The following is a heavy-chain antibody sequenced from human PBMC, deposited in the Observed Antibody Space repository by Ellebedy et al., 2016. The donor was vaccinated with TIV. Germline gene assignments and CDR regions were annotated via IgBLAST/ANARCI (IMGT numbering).Heavy chain of an antibody. D-gene: IGHD1-1*01. J-gene: IGHJ4*02. Sequence: SETLSLTCAVYGGSFSGYYWGWIRQPPGRGLEWIASIYYSGSTYYNPSLKSRITISVDTSKNQFSLKLSSVTAADTAMYYCTRGGTSYSDYWGQGTLVTVSS. CDR3: TRGGTSYSDY. V-gene: IGHV4-34*01. CDR2: IYYSGST. CDR1: GGSFSGYY.